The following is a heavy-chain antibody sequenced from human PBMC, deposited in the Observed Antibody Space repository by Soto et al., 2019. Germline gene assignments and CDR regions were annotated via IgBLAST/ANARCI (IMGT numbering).Heavy chain of an antibody. CDR2: ASDTGLT. CDR1: GGSTSTYH. V-gene: IGHV4-59*01. Sequence: QVRLQESGPGVVKPAENLTLTCSVSGGSTSTYHWYWIRLPPGKGLELIGYASDTGLTNYHPSVSGRVALSVDASNRQLSLELRSVTAADTAVEYCARGNQLIFDHWGQGILVTVSS. D-gene: IGHD1-1*01. CDR3: ARGNQLIFDH. J-gene: IGHJ4*02.